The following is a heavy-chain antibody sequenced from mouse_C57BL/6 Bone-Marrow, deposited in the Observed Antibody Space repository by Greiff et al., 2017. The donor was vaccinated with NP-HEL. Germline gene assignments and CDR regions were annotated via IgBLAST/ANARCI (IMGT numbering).Heavy chain of an antibody. J-gene: IGHJ2*01. CDR3: ARYGKKGFDY. CDR1: GYTFTSSG. Sequence: VKLQESGAELARPGASVKLSCKASGYTFTSSGISWVKQRTGQGLEWIGEIYPRSGNTYYNEKFKGKATLTADKSSSTAYMELRSLTSEDSAVYFCARYGKKGFDYWGQGTTLTVSS. D-gene: IGHD2-1*01. V-gene: IGHV1-81*01. CDR2: IYPRSGNT.